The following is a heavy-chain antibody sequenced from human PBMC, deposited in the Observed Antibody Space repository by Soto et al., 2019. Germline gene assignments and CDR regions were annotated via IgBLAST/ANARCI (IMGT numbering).Heavy chain of an antibody. J-gene: IGHJ5*02. V-gene: IGHV4-39*01. Sequence: SETLSLTCTVSGGSISSSSYYWGWIRQPPGKGLEWIGSIYYSGSTYYNPSLKSRVTISVDTSKDQFSLKLSSVTAADTAVYYCARHQSHSSSYVDPWGQGTLVTVSS. CDR2: IYYSGST. D-gene: IGHD6-13*01. CDR1: GGSISSSSYY. CDR3: ARHQSHSSSYVDP.